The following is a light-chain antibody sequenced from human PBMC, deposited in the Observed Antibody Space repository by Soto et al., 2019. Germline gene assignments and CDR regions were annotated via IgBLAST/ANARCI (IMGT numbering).Light chain of an antibody. Sequence: AIRMTQSPSSLSASTGDRVTITCRASQAINNNLAWYQHIPGRAPKLLIYDASTLQGAVPSRFSGSGSGTDFTLTISWLQSEDFATYYCQQYYLYPHTFGQGTKLEIK. CDR3: QQYYLYPHT. J-gene: IGKJ2*01. CDR1: QAINNN. CDR2: DAS. V-gene: IGKV1-8*01.